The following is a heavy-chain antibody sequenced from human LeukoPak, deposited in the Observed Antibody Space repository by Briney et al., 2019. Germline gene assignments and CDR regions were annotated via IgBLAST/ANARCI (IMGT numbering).Heavy chain of an antibody. CDR1: GFTFSSYE. J-gene: IGHJ4*02. D-gene: IGHD2-15*01. CDR2: ISSSGSTI. CDR3: AKAPVTSCRGAFCYPFDY. V-gene: IGHV3-48*03. Sequence: GGSLRLSCAVSGFTFSSYEMNWVPQAPGKGLEWVSYISSSGSTIYYADSVKGRFTISRDNAKNSLYLQMNSLRAEDTAVYYCAKAPVTSCRGAFCYPFDYWGQGTLVTVSS.